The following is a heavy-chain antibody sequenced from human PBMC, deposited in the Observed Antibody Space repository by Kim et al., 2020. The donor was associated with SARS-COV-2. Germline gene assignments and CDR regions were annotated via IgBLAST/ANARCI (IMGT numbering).Heavy chain of an antibody. J-gene: IGHJ6*01. CDR2: IYYSGST. D-gene: IGHD5-18*01. CDR3: SRHGYSYRLYYYYYYGMD. Sequence: SETLSLTCTVSGGSISSYYWSWIRQPPGKGLEWIGYIYYSGSTNYNPSLKSRVTISVDTSKNQSSLKLSSVPAADTAVYYCSRHGYSYRLYYYYYYGMD. CDR1: GGSISSYY. V-gene: IGHV4-59*08.